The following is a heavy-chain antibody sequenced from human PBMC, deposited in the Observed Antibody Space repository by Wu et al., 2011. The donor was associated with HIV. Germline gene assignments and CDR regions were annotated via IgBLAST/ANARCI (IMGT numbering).Heavy chain of an antibody. CDR3: ARGIPYYYDSSGYSSTPYYFGY. Sequence: QVQLVQSGAEVKKPGSSVRVSCKSSGDSFTKFALSWVRQAPGQGLEWMGGIIPIFGTANYAQKFQGRVTITTDESTSTAYMELSSLRSEDTAVYYCARGIPYYYDSSGYSSTPYYFGYWGQGTLVTVSS. D-gene: IGHD3-22*01. V-gene: IGHV1-69*05. CDR1: GDSFTKFA. CDR2: IIPIFGTA. J-gene: IGHJ4*02.